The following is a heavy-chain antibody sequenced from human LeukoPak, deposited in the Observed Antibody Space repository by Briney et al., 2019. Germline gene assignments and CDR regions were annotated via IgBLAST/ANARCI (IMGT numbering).Heavy chain of an antibody. CDR1: GFTFSRYG. CDR2: IRYDGSNK. V-gene: IGHV3-30*02. Sequence: GGSLRLSCAASGFTFSRYGMHWVRQAPGKGLECVAFIRYDGSNKYYADSVKGRFTISRDNSKNTLYLQMNSLRAEDTAVYYCAKDGAFCSSTSCLTFDYWGQGTLVTVSS. CDR3: AKDGAFCSSTSCLTFDY. J-gene: IGHJ4*02. D-gene: IGHD2-2*01.